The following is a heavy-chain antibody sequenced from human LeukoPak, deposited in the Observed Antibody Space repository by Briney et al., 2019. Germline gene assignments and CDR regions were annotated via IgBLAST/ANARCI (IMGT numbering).Heavy chain of an antibody. J-gene: IGHJ5*02. D-gene: IGHD6-13*01. CDR3: AKDRLYSSSWYWGSGGFDP. V-gene: IGHV3-9*01. CDR2: ISWNSGSI. CDR1: GFTFDDYA. Sequence: PGRSLRLSCAASGFTFDDYAMHWVRQAPEKGLEWVSGISWNSGSIGYADSVKGRFTISRDNAKNSLYLQMNSLRAEDTALYYCAKDRLYSSSWYWGSGGFDPWGQGTLVTVSS.